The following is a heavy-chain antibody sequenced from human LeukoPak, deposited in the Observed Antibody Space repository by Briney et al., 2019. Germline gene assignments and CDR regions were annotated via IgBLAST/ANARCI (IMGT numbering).Heavy chain of an antibody. CDR2: INPNSCGT. D-gene: IGHD3-22*01. J-gene: IGHJ3*02. CDR3: ARVGHYYDSSGYYLYDAFDI. Sequence: ASVKVSCEASGYTFTGYYMHWVRQAPGQGLEWMGWINPNSCGTKYAQKFQGRVTMTRDTSISTAYMELSRLRSDDTAVYYCARVGHYYDSSGYYLYDAFDIWGQGTMVIVSS. V-gene: IGHV1-2*02. CDR1: GYTFTGYY.